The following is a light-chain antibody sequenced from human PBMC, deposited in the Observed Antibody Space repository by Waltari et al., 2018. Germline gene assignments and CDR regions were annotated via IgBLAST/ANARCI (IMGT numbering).Light chain of an antibody. V-gene: IGLV3-19*01. CDR1: SLRTSY. J-gene: IGLJ3*02. CDR3: SSRNGRANQVV. Sequence: SSELTQDPAVSVALGQTVRITCPGDSLRTSYASWYQLKPGQAPVLVIYGKDKRAQRIPDRISGYSSGATSSLTITGGQAEDEADYYCSSRNGRANQVVFAGGTKVTVL. CDR2: GKD.